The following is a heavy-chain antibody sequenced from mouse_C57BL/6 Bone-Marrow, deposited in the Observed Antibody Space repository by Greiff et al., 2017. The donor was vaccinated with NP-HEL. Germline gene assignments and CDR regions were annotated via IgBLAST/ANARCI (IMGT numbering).Heavy chain of an antibody. V-gene: IGHV1-4*01. J-gene: IGHJ4*01. CDR1: GYTFTSYT. CDR2: INPSSGYT. CDR3: ASTIRSYLYAMDY. Sequence: QVQLQQSGAELARPGASVKMSCKASGYTFTSYTMHWVKQRPGQGLEWIGYINPSSGYTKYNQKFKDKATLTADKSSSTAYMQLSSLTSEDSAVYYCASTIRSYLYAMDYWGQGTSVTVSS. D-gene: IGHD1-1*01.